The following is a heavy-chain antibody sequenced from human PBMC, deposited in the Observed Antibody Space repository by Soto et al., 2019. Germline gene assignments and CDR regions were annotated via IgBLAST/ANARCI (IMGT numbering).Heavy chain of an antibody. D-gene: IGHD1-7*01. CDR2: TYYRSRWYN. V-gene: IGHV6-1*01. CDR1: GDSVSSNSAA. Sequence: PSQTLSLTCAISGDSVSSNSAAWNWIRQSPSRGLEWLGRTYYRSRWYNDYAVSVKSRITVNPDTSKNQFSLHLNSVTPEDTAVYYSAGTTSLQWHYMDVWDKGTTVTVSS. J-gene: IGHJ6*03. CDR3: AGTTSLQWHYMDV.